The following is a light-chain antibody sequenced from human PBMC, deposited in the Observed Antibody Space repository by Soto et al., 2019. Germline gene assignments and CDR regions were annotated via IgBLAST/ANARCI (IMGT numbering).Light chain of an antibody. CDR1: NSDIGTYNY. J-gene: IGLJ1*01. CDR2: EVS. Sequence: QPVLTQPASVSGSPGQSITISCTGSNSDIGTYNYVSWYQQLPGKAPKLVISEVSNRPSGISGRFSGSKSGNAASLTISGLQAEDEATYYCSSYTSTSTLYVFGPGTKLTVL. V-gene: IGLV2-14*01. CDR3: SSYTSTSTLYV.